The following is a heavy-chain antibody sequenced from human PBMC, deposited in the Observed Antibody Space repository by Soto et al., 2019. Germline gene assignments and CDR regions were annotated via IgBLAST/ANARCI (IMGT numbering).Heavy chain of an antibody. D-gene: IGHD3-22*01. CDR1: GFIFSTYS. V-gene: IGHV3-21*01. CDR2: ISGSSSVI. J-gene: IGHJ4*02. Sequence: GGSLRLSCAASGFIFSTYSMNWIRQAPGKGLEWVSSISGSSSVIFYADSVRGRFTISRDNAHNSLYLQLDSLRDEDTAVYYCARDPLYSDSTGYYFDYWGQGNLVTVSS. CDR3: ARDPLYSDSTGYYFDY.